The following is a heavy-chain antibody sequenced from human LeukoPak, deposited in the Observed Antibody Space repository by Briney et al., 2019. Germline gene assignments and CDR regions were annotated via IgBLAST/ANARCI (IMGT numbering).Heavy chain of an antibody. CDR3: ARGLDSSGKTTNL. V-gene: IGHV3-30-3*01. J-gene: IGHJ4*02. CDR1: GFTFSSYA. Sequence: QAGGSLRLSCAASGFTFSSYAMSWVRQAPGKGLEWVAVISYDGSNKYYADSVKGRFTISRDNSKNTLYLQMNSLRAEDTAVYYCARGLDSSGKTTNLWGQGTLVTVSS. CDR2: ISYDGSNK. D-gene: IGHD3-22*01.